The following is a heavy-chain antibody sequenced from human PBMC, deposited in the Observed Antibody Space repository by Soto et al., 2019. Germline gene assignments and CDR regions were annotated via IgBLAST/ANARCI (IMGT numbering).Heavy chain of an antibody. J-gene: IGHJ1*01. V-gene: IGHV3-23*01. Sequence: EVQLLESGGGLVQPGGSLRLSCAASGFTFSSYAMSWVRQAPGKGLEWVSAISGSGGSTYYADSVKGRFTISRDNSKNPLYLQMNSLRAEDTAVYYCAIPLGGRSQKYGDYPRISEYFQHWGQGTLVTVSS. CDR1: GFTFSSYA. CDR2: ISGSGGST. CDR3: AIPLGGRSQKYGDYPRISEYFQH. D-gene: IGHD4-17*01.